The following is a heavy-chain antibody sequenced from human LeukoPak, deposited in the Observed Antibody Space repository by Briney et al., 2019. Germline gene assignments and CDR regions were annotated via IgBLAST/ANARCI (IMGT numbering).Heavy chain of an antibody. D-gene: IGHD3-22*01. V-gene: IGHV1-69*13. Sequence: ASVKVSCEASGGTFSSYAISWVRQAPGQGLEWMGGIIPIFGTANYAQKFQGRVTITADESTSTVYMELSSLRSEDTAVYYCARGDYYDSSGYYLGPYAFDIWGQGTMVTVSS. CDR1: GGTFSSYA. J-gene: IGHJ3*02. CDR3: ARGDYYDSSGYYLGPYAFDI. CDR2: IIPIFGTA.